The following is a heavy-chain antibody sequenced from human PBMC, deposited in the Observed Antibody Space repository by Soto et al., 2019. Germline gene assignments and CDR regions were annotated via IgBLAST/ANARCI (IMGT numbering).Heavy chain of an antibody. CDR2: ISASGGST. D-gene: IGHD2-15*01. CDR3: ATPIGKEHCRGGSCYAGGDY. V-gene: IGHV3-23*01. CDR1: GFAFNTYA. J-gene: IGHJ4*02. Sequence: VQLLESGGGLVQPGGSLRLSCAASGFAFNTYAMTWVRQAPGKGLECVSSISASGGSTNYAGSVKGRFTISRDNYKNMVYLQMNSLKPEDTAVYYCATPIGKEHCRGGSCYAGGDYWGQGTLVTVSS.